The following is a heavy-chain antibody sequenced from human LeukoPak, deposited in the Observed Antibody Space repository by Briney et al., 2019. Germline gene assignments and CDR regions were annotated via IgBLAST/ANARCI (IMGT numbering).Heavy chain of an antibody. CDR3: ARDVRQLDYYYYYMDV. CDR2: ISAYNGNT. Sequence: ASVKVSCKASGGTFSSYAISWVRQAPGQGLERMGWISAYNGNTNYAQKLQGRVTMTTDTSTSTAYMELRSLRSDDTTVYYCARDVRQLDYYYYYMDVWGKGTTVTVSS. V-gene: IGHV1-18*01. CDR1: GGTFSSYA. D-gene: IGHD2-2*01. J-gene: IGHJ6*03.